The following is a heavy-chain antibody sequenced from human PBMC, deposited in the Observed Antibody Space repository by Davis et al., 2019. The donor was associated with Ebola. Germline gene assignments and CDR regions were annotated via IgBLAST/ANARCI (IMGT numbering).Heavy chain of an antibody. CDR2: IYYSGST. J-gene: IGHJ4*02. V-gene: IGHV4-39*01. Sequence: SETLSLTCTVSGGSISSSSYYWGWIRQPPGKGLEWIGSIYYSGSTYYNPSLKSRVTISVDTSKNQFSLKLSSVTAADTAVYYCARSSLLYSGYDYPLDYWGQGTLVTVSS. CDR3: ARSSLLYSGYDYPLDY. CDR1: GGSISSSSYY. D-gene: IGHD5-12*01.